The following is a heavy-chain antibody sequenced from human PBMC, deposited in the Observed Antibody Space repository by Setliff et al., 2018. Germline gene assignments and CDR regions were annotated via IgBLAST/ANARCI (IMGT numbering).Heavy chain of an antibody. CDR1: GYTFTNFG. CDR2: ININNFNT. V-gene: IGHV1-18*01. CDR3: ARINFYVSSGFYYASDY. J-gene: IGHJ4*02. D-gene: IGHD3-22*01. Sequence: ASVKFSCKASGYTFTNFGITWVRQAPGQGLEWMGWININNFNTKYAQKFLDRLTMTTDTSKSTAYMELKDLTSDDTALYYCARINFYVSSGFYYASDYWGQGTLVTVSS.